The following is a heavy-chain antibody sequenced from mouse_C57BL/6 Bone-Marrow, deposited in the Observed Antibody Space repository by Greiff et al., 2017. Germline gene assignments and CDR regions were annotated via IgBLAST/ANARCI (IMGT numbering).Heavy chain of an antibody. CDR3: ARDGYYDYFDY. CDR2: IDPSDSYT. V-gene: IGHV1-59*01. J-gene: IGHJ2*01. D-gene: IGHD2-3*01. CDR1: GYTFTSYW. Sequence: QVQLQQPGAELVRPGTSVKLSCKASGYTFTSYWMHWVKQRPGQGLEWIGVIDPSDSYTNYNQKFKGKATLTVDTSSSTAYMQLSSLTSEDSAVYYCARDGYYDYFDYWCQGTTLTVSS.